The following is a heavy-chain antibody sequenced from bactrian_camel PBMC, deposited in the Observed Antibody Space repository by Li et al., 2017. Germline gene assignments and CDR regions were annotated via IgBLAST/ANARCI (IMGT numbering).Heavy chain of an antibody. V-gene: IGHV3-2*01. CDR3: VKDMTPDGQWDFDY. Sequence: HVQLVESGGGLVQPGGSLRLSCAGSGFSFRTVLMGWVRQAPGQGLEWVSNIYSDTGTAKYYGDSVKGRFTISRDDGQNTLYLQLNSLKTEDTGMYYCVKDMTPDGQWDFDYWGQGTQVTVS. J-gene: IGHJ6*01. CDR2: IYSDTGTAK. CDR1: GFSFRTVL. D-gene: IGHD3*01.